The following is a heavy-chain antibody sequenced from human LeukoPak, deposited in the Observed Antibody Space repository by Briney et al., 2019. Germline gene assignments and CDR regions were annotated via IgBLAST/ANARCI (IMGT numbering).Heavy chain of an antibody. CDR2: IYYSGST. Sequence: SETLSLTCTVSGGSISSSSYYWGWIRQPPGKGLEWIGSIYYSGSTYYNPSLKSRVTISVDTSKNQFSLKLSSVTAADTAVYYCARGLRGRAITIFGVVAKTPFDPWGQGTLVTVSS. D-gene: IGHD3-3*01. CDR3: ARGLRGRAITIFGVVAKTPFDP. CDR1: GGSISSSSYY. J-gene: IGHJ5*02. V-gene: IGHV4-39*01.